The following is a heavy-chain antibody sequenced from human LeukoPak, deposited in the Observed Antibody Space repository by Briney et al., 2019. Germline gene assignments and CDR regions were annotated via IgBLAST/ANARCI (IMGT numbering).Heavy chain of an antibody. Sequence: SETLSLTCTVSGDSISNYYWSWIRQSPGKEREWIGYMYNRGSTIYNPSLKSRVTISTDTSKNQFSLRLTSVTAADTAVYYCARAEKAVTGTLDYWGQGTLITVSS. D-gene: IGHD6-19*01. CDR1: GDSISNYY. CDR2: MYNRGST. V-gene: IGHV4-59*01. CDR3: ARAEKAVTGTLDY. J-gene: IGHJ4*02.